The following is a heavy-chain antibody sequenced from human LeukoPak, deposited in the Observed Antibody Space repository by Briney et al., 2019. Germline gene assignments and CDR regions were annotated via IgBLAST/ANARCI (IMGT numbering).Heavy chain of an antibody. D-gene: IGHD1-26*01. Sequence: GGSLRLSCAASGFTFSKYAMHWVRQAPGKGLEWVANIKQDGSEKYYVDSVKGRFTISRDNAKNSLYLQMNSLRAEDTAVYYCARNSGSYYTYFDYWGQGTLVTVSS. CDR2: IKQDGSEK. CDR3: ARNSGSYYTYFDY. CDR1: GFTFSKYA. J-gene: IGHJ4*02. V-gene: IGHV3-7*01.